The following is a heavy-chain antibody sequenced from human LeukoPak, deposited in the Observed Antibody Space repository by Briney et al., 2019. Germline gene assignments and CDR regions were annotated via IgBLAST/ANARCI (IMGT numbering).Heavy chain of an antibody. CDR1: GYALTELS. J-gene: IGHJ4*02. CDR3: ARVSIAVRPDGNGY. Sequence: ASVKVSCKVSGYALTELSMHWVRQTPGTGLEWMGGFDPEDGETIYAQKFQGRVTMTEDTSTDTAYMELSSLRSEDTAVYYCARVSIAVRPDGNGYWGQGTLVTVSS. CDR2: FDPEDGET. V-gene: IGHV1-24*01. D-gene: IGHD6-6*01.